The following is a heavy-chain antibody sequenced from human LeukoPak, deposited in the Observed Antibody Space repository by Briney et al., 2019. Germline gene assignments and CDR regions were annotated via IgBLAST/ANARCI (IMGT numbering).Heavy chain of an antibody. CDR3: ARVAGYFYDSSGYPKPSSLIDF. Sequence: NPSETLSLTCTVSGGSISTTNYYWAWIRQPPRKGLECIGSIYDSGTTYYSPSLRSRVTISLDTSKNQFSLQLNSVTAADTAMYYCARVAGYFYDSSGYPKPSSLIDFWGQGTLVTVSS. V-gene: IGHV4-39*01. CDR2: IYDSGTT. D-gene: IGHD3-22*01. J-gene: IGHJ4*02. CDR1: GGSISTTNYY.